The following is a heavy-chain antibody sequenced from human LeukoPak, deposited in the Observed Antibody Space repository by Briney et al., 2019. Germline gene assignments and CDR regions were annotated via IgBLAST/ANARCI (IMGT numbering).Heavy chain of an antibody. J-gene: IGHJ4*02. V-gene: IGHV1-18*01. D-gene: IGHD3-9*01. CDR1: GYTFTSYG. CDR3: ARGNYDILTGYYDY. Sequence: GAAVKVSCKASGYTFTSYGISWVRQAPGQGLEWMGWISAYNGNTNYAQKLQGRATTTTDTSTSTAYMELRSLRSDDTAVYYCARGNYDILTGYYDYWGQGTLVTVSS. CDR2: ISAYNGNT.